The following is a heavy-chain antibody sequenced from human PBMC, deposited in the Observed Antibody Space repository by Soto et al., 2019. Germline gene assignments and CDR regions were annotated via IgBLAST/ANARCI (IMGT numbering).Heavy chain of an antibody. D-gene: IGHD1-7*01. CDR2: ISSSGSTI. CDR3: ARDTGELPPYYYYGMDV. Sequence: GGSLRLSCAASGFTFSDYYMSWIRQAPGKGLEWVSYISSSGSTIYYADSVKGRFTISRDNAKNSLYLQMNSLRAEDTAVYYCARDTGELPPYYYYGMDVWGQGTTVTVSS. V-gene: IGHV3-11*01. J-gene: IGHJ6*02. CDR1: GFTFSDYY.